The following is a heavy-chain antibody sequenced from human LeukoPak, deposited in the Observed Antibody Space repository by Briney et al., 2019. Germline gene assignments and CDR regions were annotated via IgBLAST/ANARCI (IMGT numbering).Heavy chain of an antibody. V-gene: IGHV3-21*01. CDR2: ISSSSSYI. Sequence: GGSLRLSCAASGFTFSSTFSMTWVRQAPGKGLEWVSSISSSSSYIYYADSVKGRFTISRDNARNSLYLQMNSLRSEDTAVYYCAELGITMIGGGWGKGTTVTISS. CDR1: GFTFSSTFS. J-gene: IGHJ6*04. D-gene: IGHD3-10*02. CDR3: AELGITMIGGG.